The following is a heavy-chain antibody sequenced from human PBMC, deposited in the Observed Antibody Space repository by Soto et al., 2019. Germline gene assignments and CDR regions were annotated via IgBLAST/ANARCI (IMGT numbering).Heavy chain of an antibody. D-gene: IGHD6-6*01. CDR1: GFRFEDYA. CDR2: ISWNSGSI. J-gene: IGHJ4*02. Sequence: SLLLSCSASGFRFEDYAMHWVRQAPGKGLEWVSGISWNSGSIGYADSVKGRFTISRDNAKNPLYLQMNSLRPEDTALYYCAKAYSGSGGPFDYWGQGIPVTVSS. CDR3: AKAYSGSGGPFDY. V-gene: IGHV3-9*01.